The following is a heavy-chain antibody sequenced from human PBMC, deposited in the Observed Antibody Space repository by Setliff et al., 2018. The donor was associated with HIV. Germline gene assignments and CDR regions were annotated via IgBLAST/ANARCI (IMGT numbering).Heavy chain of an antibody. J-gene: IGHJ5*02. CDR2: INHSGST. CDR3: AAASCSGATCYPNWFDP. D-gene: IGHD2-15*01. CDR1: GGSFSGFY. Sequence: SETLSLTCAVYGGSFSGFYWNWIRQPPGKGLEWIGEINHSGSTNYNPSLKSRVTISVDTSKNQVSLKLRFVTAADTAMYYCAAASCSGATCYPNWFDPWGQGTLVTVSS. V-gene: IGHV4-34*01.